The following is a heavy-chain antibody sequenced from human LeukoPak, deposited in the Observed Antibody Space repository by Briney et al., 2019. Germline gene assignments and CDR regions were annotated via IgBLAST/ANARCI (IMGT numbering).Heavy chain of an antibody. CDR2: IYTSGST. V-gene: IGHV4-4*07. D-gene: IGHD1-26*01. J-gene: IGHJ4*02. Sequence: TSETLSLTCTVSGGSISSYYWSWIRQPAGKGLEWIGRIYTSGSTNYNPSLKSRVTMSVGTSKNQFSLKLSSVTAADTAVYYCARAEDSGSYLVFDYWGQGTLVTVSS. CDR1: GGSISSYY. CDR3: ARAEDSGSYLVFDY.